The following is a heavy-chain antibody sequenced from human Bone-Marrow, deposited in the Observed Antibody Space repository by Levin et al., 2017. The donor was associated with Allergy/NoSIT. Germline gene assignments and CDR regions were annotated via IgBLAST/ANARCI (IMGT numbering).Heavy chain of an antibody. CDR3: AREDGSTCDS. CDR2: IYYSGST. CDR1: GGSISSGGYH. D-gene: IGHD5-24*01. V-gene: IGHV4-31*03. J-gene: IGHJ4*02. Sequence: SETLSLTCTVSGGSISSGGYHWSWIRQHAGKGLEWIGYIYYSGSTYYNPSLKSRAMISLDTSKNQFSLKVTSATAADAAVYYWAREDGSTCDSWGQGTLVTVSS.